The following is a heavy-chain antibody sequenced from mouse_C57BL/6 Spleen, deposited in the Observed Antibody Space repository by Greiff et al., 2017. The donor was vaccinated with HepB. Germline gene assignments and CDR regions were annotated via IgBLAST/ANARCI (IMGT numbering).Heavy chain of an antibody. CDR1: GYTFTDYE. D-gene: IGHD1-1*01. J-gene: IGHJ3*01. Sequence: QVQLQQSGAELVRPGASVTLSCKASGYTFTDYEMHWVKQTPVHGLEWIGAIDPETGGTAYNQKFKGKAILTADKSSSTAYMELRSLTSEDSAVYYFTVYYYGSNPAWFAYWGQGTLVTVSA. V-gene: IGHV1-15*01. CDR3: TVYYYGSNPAWFAY. CDR2: IDPETGGT.